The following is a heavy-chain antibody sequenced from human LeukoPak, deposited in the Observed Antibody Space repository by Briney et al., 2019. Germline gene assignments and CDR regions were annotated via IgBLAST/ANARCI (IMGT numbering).Heavy chain of an antibody. J-gene: IGHJ2*01. CDR3: ARERPATENWYFDL. Sequence: SETLSLTCTVSGVSISSSNSYWGWIRQPPGKGLEWIGSIYYSGNTYYNASLKSQVSISLDTSKSQFSLKVSSVSAADTAVYYCARERPATENWYFDLWGRGTLVTVSS. CDR2: IYYSGNT. D-gene: IGHD1-26*01. V-gene: IGHV4-39*07. CDR1: GVSISSSNSY.